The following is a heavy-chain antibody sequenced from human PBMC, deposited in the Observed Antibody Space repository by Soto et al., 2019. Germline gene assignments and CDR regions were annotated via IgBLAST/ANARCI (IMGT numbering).Heavy chain of an antibody. CDR1: GGSISSGGYS. D-gene: IGHD4-17*01. J-gene: IGHJ4*02. CDR3: ARGMTTVTTFDY. V-gene: IGHV4-30-2*01. Sequence: QLQLQESGSGLVKPSQTLSLTCAVSGGSISSGGYSCNWIRQPPGKGLEWIGYIYHSGSTYYNPSLKRRVTISVDRSKTQFSLKLSSVTAADTAVYYCARGMTTVTTFDYWGQGTLVTVSS. CDR2: IYHSGST.